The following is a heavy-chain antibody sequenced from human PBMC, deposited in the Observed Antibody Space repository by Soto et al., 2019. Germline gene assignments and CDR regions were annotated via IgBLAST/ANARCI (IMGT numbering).Heavy chain of an antibody. V-gene: IGHV3-33*01. CDR1: GFPLSAEG. D-gene: IGHD3-10*01. CDR2: IWLDETAT. J-gene: IGHJ6*02. CDR3: ARDRGGTGMFFEMGA. Sequence: PGGPLRLSCGASGFPLSAEGIPLARQAPGKGVECVALIWLDETATHYAESVRGGFTISRDDSRDTLDLQISRLRADDTAVYLCARDRGGTGMFFEMGARGHGTTVTVSS.